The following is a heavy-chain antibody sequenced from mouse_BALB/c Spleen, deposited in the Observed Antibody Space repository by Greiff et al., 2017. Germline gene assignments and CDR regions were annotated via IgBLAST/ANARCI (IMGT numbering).Heavy chain of an antibody. CDR2: ISYDGSN. CDR1: GYSITSGYY. D-gene: IGHD1-1*01. CDR3: ARYYGSSLYYYAMDY. J-gene: IGHJ4*01. Sequence: EVQLQESGPGLVKPSQSLSLTCSVTGYSITSGYYWNWIRQFPGNKLEWMGYISYDGSNNYNPSLKNRISITRDTSKNQFFLKLNSVTTEDTATYYCARYYGSSLYYYAMDYWGQGTSVTVSS. V-gene: IGHV3-6*02.